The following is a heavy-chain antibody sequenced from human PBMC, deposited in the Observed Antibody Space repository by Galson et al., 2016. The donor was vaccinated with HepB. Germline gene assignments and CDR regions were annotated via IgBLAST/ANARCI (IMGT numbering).Heavy chain of an antibody. CDR2: ISGSVGST. V-gene: IGHV3-23*01. J-gene: IGHJ3*02. CDR1: GFTFSSYA. Sequence: SLRLSCAASGFTFSSYAMSWARQAPGKGLNWVPSISGSVGSTYYADSVKGRFTISRDNSKNTLYLQINSLRAEDTAIYYCAKDLYDYYDTSGYGLGGNAFDIWGQGTMVTVSS. CDR3: AKDLYDYYDTSGYGLGGNAFDI. D-gene: IGHD3-22*01.